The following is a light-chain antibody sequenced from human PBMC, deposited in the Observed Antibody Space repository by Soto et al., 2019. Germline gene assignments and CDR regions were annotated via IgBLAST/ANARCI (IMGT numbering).Light chain of an antibody. J-gene: IGKJ5*01. CDR3: EARCNVAGIT. CDR1: QSISSW. V-gene: IGKV1-5*01. Sequence: VSQSISSWLAWYQQKPGKAPKLLIYDASSLESGVPSRFSGSGSGTDFALAMRCRDSDYFAVSICEARCNVAGITIDQGGRLEIK. CDR2: DAS.